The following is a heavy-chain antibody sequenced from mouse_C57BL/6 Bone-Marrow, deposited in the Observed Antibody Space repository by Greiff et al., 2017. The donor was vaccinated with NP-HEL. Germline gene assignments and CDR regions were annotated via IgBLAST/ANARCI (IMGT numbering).Heavy chain of an antibody. J-gene: IGHJ2*01. CDR2: IDPSDSYT. D-gene: IGHD2-4*01. CDR3: ARCPFYDYDEDY. CDR1: GYTFTSYW. V-gene: IGHV1-50*01. Sequence: QVQLQQPGAELVKPGASVKLSCKASGYTFTSYWMQWVKQRPGQGLEWIGEIDPSDSYTNYNQKFKGKATLTVDTSSSTAYMQLSSLTSEDSAVYYCARCPFYDYDEDYWGQGTTLTVSS.